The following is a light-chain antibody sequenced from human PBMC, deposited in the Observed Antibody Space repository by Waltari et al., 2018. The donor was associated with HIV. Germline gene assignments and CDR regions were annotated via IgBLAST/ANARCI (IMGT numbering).Light chain of an antibody. J-gene: IGLJ2*01. V-gene: IGLV2-14*01. Sequence: QSALTQPASVSGSPGQSISISCTGTSSDVGGYNAVSWYQQHPAKAPKLVILEVSNRPSGVSNRFPGSKSGNRASLTISGLQAEDEAYYYCSSYTSSDTVVFGGGTKVTVL. CDR2: EVS. CDR1: SSDVGGYNA. CDR3: SSYTSSDTVV.